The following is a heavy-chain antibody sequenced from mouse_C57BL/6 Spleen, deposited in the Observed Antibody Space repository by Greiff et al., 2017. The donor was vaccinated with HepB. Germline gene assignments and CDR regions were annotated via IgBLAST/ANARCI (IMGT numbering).Heavy chain of an antibody. CDR1: GFTFSDYG. CDR3: ARRFGSSYVGAMDY. CDR2: ISSGSSTI. J-gene: IGHJ4*01. V-gene: IGHV5-17*01. Sequence: EVQLVESGGGLVKPGGSLKLSCAASGFTFSDYGMHWVRQAPEKGLEWVAYISSGSSTIYYADTVKGRFTISRDNAKNTLFLQMTSLRSEDTAMYYGARRFGSSYVGAMDYWGQGTSVTVSS. D-gene: IGHD1-1*01.